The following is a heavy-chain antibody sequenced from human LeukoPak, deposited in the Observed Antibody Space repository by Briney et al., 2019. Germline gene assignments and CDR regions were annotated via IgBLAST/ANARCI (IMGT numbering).Heavy chain of an antibody. V-gene: IGHV4-39*07. CDR2: ISYSGNT. CDR3: AREGGTGAFDI. CDR1: GGSISSRPYY. Sequence: SETLSLTCTVSGGSISSRPYYWGWVRQPPGKGLEWIGTISYSGNTYYNPSLKSRVTISVDTSKNQFSLKLSSVTAADTAVYYCAREGGTGAFDIWGQGTMVTVSP. J-gene: IGHJ3*02. D-gene: IGHD1-14*01.